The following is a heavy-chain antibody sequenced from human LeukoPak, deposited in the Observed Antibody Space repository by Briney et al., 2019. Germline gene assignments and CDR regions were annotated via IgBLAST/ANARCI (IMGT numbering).Heavy chain of an antibody. Sequence: ASVKVSCKASGYTFTSYGISWVRQAPGQGLEWMGWISAYNGNTNYAQKLQGRVTMTTDTSTSTAYMELRSLRSDDTAVYYCARVGGLSGLANWGPRGAFDIWGQGTMVTVSS. D-gene: IGHD7-27*01. J-gene: IGHJ3*02. CDR3: ARVGGLSGLANWGPRGAFDI. CDR1: GYTFTSYG. CDR2: ISAYNGNT. V-gene: IGHV1-18*01.